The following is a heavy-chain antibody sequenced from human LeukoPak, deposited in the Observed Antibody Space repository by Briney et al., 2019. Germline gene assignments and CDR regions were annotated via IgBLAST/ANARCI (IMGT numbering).Heavy chain of an antibody. CDR3: ATETENSNYDAFDI. CDR1: GFTFSSSA. CDR2: ISGGGTTI. J-gene: IGHJ3*02. Sequence: GGSLRLSCAASGFTFSSSAMNWVRQAPGKGLEWVSYISGGGTTIFYADSVKGRFTISRDNAKNSLYLHMNSLSAEDTAVYFCATETENSNYDAFDIWGQGTLVTVSS. V-gene: IGHV3-48*03. D-gene: IGHD4-11*01.